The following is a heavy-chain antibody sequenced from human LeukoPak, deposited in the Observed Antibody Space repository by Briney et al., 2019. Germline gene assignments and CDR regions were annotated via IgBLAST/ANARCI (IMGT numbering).Heavy chain of an antibody. CDR1: GYTFTSYG. J-gene: IGHJ4*02. CDR2: ISAYNGNT. CDR3: ARGGSYYDSSGYHYSTTGDY. D-gene: IGHD3-22*01. Sequence: ASVKVSCKASGYTFTSYGISWVRQAPGQGLEWMGWISAYNGNTNYAQKLQGRVTMTTDTSTSTAYMELRSLRSDDTAVYYCARGGSYYDSSGYHYSTTGDYWGQGTLVTVSS. V-gene: IGHV1-18*01.